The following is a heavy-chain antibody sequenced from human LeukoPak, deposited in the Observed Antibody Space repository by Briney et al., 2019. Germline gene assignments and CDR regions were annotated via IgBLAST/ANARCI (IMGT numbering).Heavy chain of an antibody. CDR3: VKASFSGYDRDPIDY. D-gene: IGHD5-12*01. CDR2: ISSNGGST. CDR1: GFTVSNNY. Sequence: GGSLRLSCAASGFTVSNNYMTWVRQAPGKGLEYVSAISSNGGSTYYADFVKGRFTISRDNSENTLYLQMSSLRAEDTAVYYCVKASFSGYDRDPIDYWGQGTLVTVSS. J-gene: IGHJ4*02. V-gene: IGHV3-64D*06.